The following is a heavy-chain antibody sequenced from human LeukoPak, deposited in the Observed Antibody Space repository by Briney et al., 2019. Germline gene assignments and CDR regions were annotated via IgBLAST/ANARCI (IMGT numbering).Heavy chain of an antibody. V-gene: IGHV4-59*01. CDR2: IYHTGST. CDR1: GVSINNYY. Sequence: PSETLSLTCSVSGVSINNYYWSWIRQPPGKGLEWIAYIYHTGSTNYNPSLKSRVTISVDTSKNQFSLKLSSVTAADTAVYYCAREGGWELPGAFDIWGQGTMVTVSS. CDR3: AREGGWELPGAFDI. D-gene: IGHD1-26*01. J-gene: IGHJ3*02.